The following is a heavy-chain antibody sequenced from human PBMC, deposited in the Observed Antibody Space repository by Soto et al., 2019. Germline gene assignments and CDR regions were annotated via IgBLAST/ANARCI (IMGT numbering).Heavy chain of an antibody. D-gene: IGHD5-18*01. CDR2: ISYDGSNK. V-gene: IGHV3-30*03. CDR3: ASLRGYRYGRKNLGGIDY. J-gene: IGHJ4*02. Sequence: QVQLVESGGGVVQPGRSLRLSCPASGFTFSSYGMHWVRQAPGKGLEWVAVISYDGSNKYYADSVKGRFTISRDNSKNTLYLQMNTLRSEDTAVYYCASLRGYRYGRKNLGGIDYWGQGTLVTVSS. CDR1: GFTFSSYG.